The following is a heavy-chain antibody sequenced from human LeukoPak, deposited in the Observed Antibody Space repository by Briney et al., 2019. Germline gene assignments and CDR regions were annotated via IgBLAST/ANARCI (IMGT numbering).Heavy chain of an antibody. Sequence: PGGSLRLSCAASGSTFSSYGMHWVRQAPGQGLEWMGIINPSGGSTSYAQKFQGRVTMTRDTSTSTVYMELSSLRSEDTAVYYCARQSLTSSSRGPRFDYWGQGTLVTVSS. V-gene: IGHV1-46*01. CDR3: ARQSLTSSSRGPRFDY. J-gene: IGHJ4*02. CDR2: INPSGGST. CDR1: GSTFSSYG. D-gene: IGHD2-2*01.